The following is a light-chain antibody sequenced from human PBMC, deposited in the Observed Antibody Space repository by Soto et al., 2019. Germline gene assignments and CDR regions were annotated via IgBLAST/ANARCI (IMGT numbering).Light chain of an antibody. V-gene: IGKV3-20*01. CDR3: QQYGSSPLT. CDR2: GAS. J-gene: IGKJ4*01. CDR1: QSVSSY. Sequence: EIVMTQSPANLSVSPGERATLSCRASQSVSSYFAWYQQKPGQAPRLLIYGASSRATGIPDRFSGSGSGTDFTLTISRLEPEDFAVYYCQQYGSSPLTFGGGTKVDIK.